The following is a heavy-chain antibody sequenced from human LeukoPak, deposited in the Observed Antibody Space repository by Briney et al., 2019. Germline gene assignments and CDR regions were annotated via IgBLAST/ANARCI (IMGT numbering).Heavy chain of an antibody. D-gene: IGHD3-10*01. CDR2: IDPSTGGT. CDR1: GYTVTGYY. J-gene: IGHJ4*02. CDR3: ARGNNYGSGSLFYG. Sequence: ASVKVSCKTSGYTVTGYYIHWVRQAPGQGLEWMGWIDPSTGGTNYAQSFQGRVTMTRDTSTTTVYMELSSLKSDDTAVYHCARGNNYGSGSLFYGWGQGTLVTVSS. V-gene: IGHV1-2*02.